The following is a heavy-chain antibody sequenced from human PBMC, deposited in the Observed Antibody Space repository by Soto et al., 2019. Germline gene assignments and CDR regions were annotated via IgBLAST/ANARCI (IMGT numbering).Heavy chain of an antibody. V-gene: IGHV4-4*07. CDR1: GGSISTYY. J-gene: IGHJ6*02. Sequence: SETLSLTCTVSGGSISTYYWSWIRQPAGKGLEWIGRIDTSGNTNYNPSLKSRVTMSVDTSKKQFSLKLTSVTAADTAVYYCARYSSNWFQTEGMDVWGQGTTVTVS. CDR3: ARYSSNWFQTEGMDV. CDR2: IDTSGNT. D-gene: IGHD6-13*01.